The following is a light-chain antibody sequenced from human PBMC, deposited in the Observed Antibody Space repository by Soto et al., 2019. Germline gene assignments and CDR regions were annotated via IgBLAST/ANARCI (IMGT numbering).Light chain of an antibody. J-gene: IGKJ4*01. CDR1: QSVTNY. V-gene: IGKV3-11*01. Sequence: EIVLTQSPGTLSLSPGERATLTCRASQSVTNYIAWYQQRPGQAPRLLIYDASNRATGVPARFSGSGSATQFTLTISSLQPEDFGFYYCQQYKQWPVAFGGGTKVDIK. CDR2: DAS. CDR3: QQYKQWPVA.